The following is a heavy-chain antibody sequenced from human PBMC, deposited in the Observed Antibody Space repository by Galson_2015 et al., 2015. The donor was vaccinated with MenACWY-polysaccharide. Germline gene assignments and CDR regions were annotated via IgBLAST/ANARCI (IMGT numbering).Heavy chain of an antibody. V-gene: IGHV3-30*02. Sequence: SLRLSCAATRFTFSDYGMHWVRQAPGKGLEWVAFIWDDGSRKYYIDSAKGRFTISRDSSNNVVHLQMDSLRPEDTAVYYCAIEGGSSGRSGYFDPWGQGTLVTVSS. CDR1: RFTFSDYG. CDR3: AIEGGSSGRSGYFDP. J-gene: IGHJ4*02. D-gene: IGHD6-19*01. CDR2: IWDDGSRK.